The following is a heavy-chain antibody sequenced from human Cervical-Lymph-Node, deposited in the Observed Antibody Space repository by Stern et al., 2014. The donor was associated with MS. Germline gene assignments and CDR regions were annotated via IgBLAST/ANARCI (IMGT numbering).Heavy chain of an antibody. CDR2: IWYDGSNP. V-gene: IGHV3-33*01. CDR3: ASAYSSSHYYFDY. Sequence: VQLEESGGGVVQPGRSLRLSCAASGFSFSRYAMHWVRQAPGKGLERVALIWYDGSNPYYADSVTGRFTISRDNFKNTLYLQMNSLRAEDTAVYYCASAYSSSHYYFDYWGQGTLVTVSS. CDR1: GFSFSRYA. J-gene: IGHJ4*02. D-gene: IGHD6-13*01.